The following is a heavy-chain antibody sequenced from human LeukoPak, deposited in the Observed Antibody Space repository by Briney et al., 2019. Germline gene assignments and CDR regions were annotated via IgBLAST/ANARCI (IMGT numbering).Heavy chain of an antibody. D-gene: IGHD3-10*01. CDR1: GYSISSGYY. CDR3: ARVPPHYYGTGSPD. J-gene: IGHJ4*02. Sequence: SETLSLNCNVSGYSISSGYYWGWIRQPPAKGLQWIGSIYNTGSTYYNPSLKSRITISVDTSKNQFSLRVTSVTATDTAVYYCARVPPHYYGTGSPDWGQGTLVTVSA. CDR2: IYNTGST. V-gene: IGHV4-38-2*02.